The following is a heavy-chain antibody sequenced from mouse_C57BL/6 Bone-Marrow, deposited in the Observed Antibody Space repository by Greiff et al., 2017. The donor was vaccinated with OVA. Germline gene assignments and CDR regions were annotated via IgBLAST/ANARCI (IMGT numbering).Heavy chain of an antibody. CDR3: ARHNYPFAY. CDR2: ISSGGSYT. J-gene: IGHJ3*01. CDR1: GFTFSSYG. V-gene: IGHV5-6*01. D-gene: IGHD2-1*01. Sequence: EVHLVESGGDLVKPGGSLKLSCAASGFTFSSYGMSWVRQTPDKRLEWVATISSGGSYTYYPDSVKGRCTISRDNAKNTLYLQMSSLKSEDTAMYYCARHNYPFAYWGQGTLVTVSA.